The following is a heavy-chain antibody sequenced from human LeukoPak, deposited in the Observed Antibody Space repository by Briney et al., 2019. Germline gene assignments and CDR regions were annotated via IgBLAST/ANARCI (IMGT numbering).Heavy chain of an antibody. D-gene: IGHD6-19*01. Sequence: SETLSLTCAVYGGSFSGYYWSWIRQPPGKGLEWIGEINHSGSTNYNPSLKSRVTISVDTSKNQFSLKLRSVTAADTAVYYCARRRWAVAALDYWGQGTLVTVSS. J-gene: IGHJ4*02. CDR3: ARRRWAVAALDY. CDR2: INHSGST. V-gene: IGHV4-34*01. CDR1: GGSFSGYY.